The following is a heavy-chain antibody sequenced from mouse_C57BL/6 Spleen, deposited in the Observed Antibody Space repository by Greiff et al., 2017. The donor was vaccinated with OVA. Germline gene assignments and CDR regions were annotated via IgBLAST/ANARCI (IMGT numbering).Heavy chain of an antibody. Sequence: EVKLVESGEGLVKPGGSLKLSCAASGFTFSSYAMSWVRQTPEKRLEWVAYISSGGDYIYYADTVKGRFTISRDNARNTLYLQMSSLKSEDTAMYYCTRDRHYYGSSYGYAMDYWGQGTSVTVSS. CDR1: GFTFSSYA. CDR3: TRDRHYYGSSYGYAMDY. CDR2: ISSGGDYI. J-gene: IGHJ4*01. D-gene: IGHD1-1*01. V-gene: IGHV5-9-1*02.